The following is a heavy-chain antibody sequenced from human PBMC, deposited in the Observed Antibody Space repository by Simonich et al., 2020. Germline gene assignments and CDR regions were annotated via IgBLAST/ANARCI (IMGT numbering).Heavy chain of an antibody. CDR3: ARASRGTWWYYYFDY. D-gene: IGHD2-15*01. J-gene: IGHJ4*02. CDR1: GYTFTSYG. CDR2: ITDYNGNT. Sequence: QVQLVQSGAEVKKPGASVKVSCKASGYTFTSYGISWVRQAPGQGLEWMGCITDYNGNTHYAQKPQGRVTTTTATSTSTDIMERRDLRSDDTAVYYWARASRGTWWYYYFDYWGQGTLVTVSS. V-gene: IGHV1-18*01.